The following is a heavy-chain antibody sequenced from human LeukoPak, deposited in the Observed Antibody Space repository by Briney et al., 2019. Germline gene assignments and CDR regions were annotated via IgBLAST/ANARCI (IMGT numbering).Heavy chain of an antibody. CDR2: IKQDGSEK. V-gene: IGHV3-7*01. D-gene: IGHD6-25*01. CDR1: GFTFSSYW. CDR3: ARSRTRQAAALDYYYYMDV. Sequence: GGSLRLSCAASGFTFSSYWMSWVRQAPGKGLEWVANIKQDGSEKYYVDSVKGRFTISRDNAKNSLYPQMNSLRAEDTAVYYCARSRTRQAAALDYYYYMDVWGKGTTVTVSS. J-gene: IGHJ6*03.